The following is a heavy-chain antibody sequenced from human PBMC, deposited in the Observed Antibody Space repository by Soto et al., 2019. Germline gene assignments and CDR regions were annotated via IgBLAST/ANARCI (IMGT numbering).Heavy chain of an antibody. V-gene: IGHV3-23*01. J-gene: IGHJ6*02. D-gene: IGHD5-12*01. CDR1: GFTFTTYA. Sequence: RGSLRLSCAASGFTFTTYAMCWVRQAPGKGLEWVSAISGAGSSTYYADSVKGRFTISRDNSKNTLYLQMNSLRAEDTAVYYCAKELYSGYARYYYGMDVWGQGTTVTVSS. CDR2: ISGAGSST. CDR3: AKELYSGYARYYYGMDV.